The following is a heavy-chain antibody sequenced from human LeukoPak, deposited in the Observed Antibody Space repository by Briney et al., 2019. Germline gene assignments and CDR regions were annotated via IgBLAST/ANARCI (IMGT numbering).Heavy chain of an antibody. Sequence: GGSLRLSCAASGFTSSSYAMAWVRQTPGKGLEWLSYISSSSKINYADSVKGRFTISRDNAKNSLYLQMNSLRDEDTAVYYCARSANPGVHDFDPWGQGTLVTVSS. J-gene: IGHJ5*02. V-gene: IGHV3-48*02. CDR3: ARSANPGVHDFDP. D-gene: IGHD6-6*01. CDR1: GFTSSSYA. CDR2: ISSSSKI.